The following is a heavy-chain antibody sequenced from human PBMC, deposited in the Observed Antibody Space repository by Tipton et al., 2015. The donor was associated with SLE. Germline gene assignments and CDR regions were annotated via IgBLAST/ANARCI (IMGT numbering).Heavy chain of an antibody. D-gene: IGHD4-23*01. CDR2: IYYTGST. J-gene: IGHJ6*02. CDR3: AAVGRPVFYYYGMDV. CDR1: GGSISSSSYY. Sequence: TLSLTCTVSGGSISSSSYYWGWIRQPPGKGLEWIGSIYYTGSTYYNPSLKSRVTISLDTSKNQFSLKLNSVTAADTAVYYCAAVGRPVFYYYGMDVWGQGTTVTVSS. V-gene: IGHV4-39*07.